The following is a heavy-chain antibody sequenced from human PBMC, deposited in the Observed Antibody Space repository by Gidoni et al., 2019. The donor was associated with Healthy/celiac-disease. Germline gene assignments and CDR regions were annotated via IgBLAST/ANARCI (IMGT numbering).Heavy chain of an antibody. CDR3: ARGYDYVWGSYRYTELDY. Sequence: QVQLRESGGGLVKPGGSRSLSCPASGFTFSDYYSSWIRRAPGKGLEWVSYIISSGSTIYYADSVKGRFTISRDNAKNSLYLQMNSLRAEDTAGYYCARGYDYVWGSYRYTELDYWGQGTLVTVSS. V-gene: IGHV3-11*01. J-gene: IGHJ4*02. CDR1: GFTFSDYY. CDR2: IISSGSTI. D-gene: IGHD3-16*02.